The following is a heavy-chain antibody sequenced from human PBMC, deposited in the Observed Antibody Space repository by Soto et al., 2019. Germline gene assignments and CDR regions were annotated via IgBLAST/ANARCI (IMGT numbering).Heavy chain of an antibody. CDR1: GGSVSSGSYY. CDR3: ARDGYDGSGSPYPAF. D-gene: IGHD3-10*01. Sequence: SETLSLTCTVSGGSVSSGSYYWSWIRQPPGKGLEWIGYIYYSGSTNYNPSLKSRVTISVDTSKNQFSLRLTSVTAADTAVYYCARDGYDGSGSPYPAFWGPGTQVTVSS. CDR2: IYYSGST. V-gene: IGHV4-61*01. J-gene: IGHJ4*02.